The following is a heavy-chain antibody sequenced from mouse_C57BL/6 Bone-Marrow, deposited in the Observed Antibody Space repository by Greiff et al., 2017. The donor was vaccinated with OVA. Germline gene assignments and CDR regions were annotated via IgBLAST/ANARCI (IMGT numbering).Heavy chain of an antibody. D-gene: IGHD2-5*01. CDR1: GFNIKDDY. J-gene: IGHJ4*01. V-gene: IGHV14-4*01. Sequence: VQLQQSGAELVRPGASVKLSCTASGFNIKDDYMHWVKQRPEQGLEWIGWIDPENGDTEYASKFQGKATITADTSSNTAYLQLSSLTSEDTAFYYCTGYYSTYVDAMDYWGQGTSGTVSS. CDR2: IDPENGDT. CDR3: TGYYSTYVDAMDY.